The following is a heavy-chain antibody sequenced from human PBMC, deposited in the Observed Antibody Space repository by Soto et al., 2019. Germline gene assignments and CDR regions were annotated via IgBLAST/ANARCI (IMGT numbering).Heavy chain of an antibody. CDR3: ARVYDYVWGSYPGYFDY. CDR1: GGSFSGYY. J-gene: IGHJ4*02. V-gene: IGHV4-34*01. Sequence: QVQLQQWGAGLLKPSETLSLTCAVYGGSFSGYYWSWIRQPPGKGLEWIGEINHSGSTNYNPSLKSRGTISVDTSKNQFSLKLSSVTAADTAVYYCARVYDYVWGSYPGYFDYWGQGTLVTVSS. D-gene: IGHD3-16*02. CDR2: INHSGST.